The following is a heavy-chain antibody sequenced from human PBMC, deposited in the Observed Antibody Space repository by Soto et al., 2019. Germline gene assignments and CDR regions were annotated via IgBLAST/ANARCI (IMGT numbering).Heavy chain of an antibody. Sequence: DSPKISCRGSGYSFTSYWIGWVRQMPGKGLEWMGIIYPGDSDTRYSPSFQGQVTISADQSISTAYLQWSSLKASDTAMYYCARHGYGIGGRCYPSVATWCQGTMVTVSS. V-gene: IGHV5-51*01. D-gene: IGHD2-15*01. CDR2: IYPGDSDT. CDR1: GYSFTSYW. CDR3: ARHGYGIGGRCYPSVAT. J-gene: IGHJ5*02.